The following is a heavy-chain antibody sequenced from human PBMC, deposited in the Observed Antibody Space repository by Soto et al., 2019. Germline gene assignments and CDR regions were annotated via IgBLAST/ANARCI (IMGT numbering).Heavy chain of an antibody. Sequence: QVQLQQWGAGLLKPSETLSLTCAVYGGSFSGYYWSWIRQPPGKGLEWIGEIDHSGSTNYNPSLKSRVTISVDTSKNQFSLKLSSVTAADTAVYYCARVTLNRRAARPIDYWGQGTLVTVSS. CDR2: IDHSGST. CDR3: ARVTLNRRAARPIDY. D-gene: IGHD6-6*01. V-gene: IGHV4-34*01. CDR1: GGSFSGYY. J-gene: IGHJ4*02.